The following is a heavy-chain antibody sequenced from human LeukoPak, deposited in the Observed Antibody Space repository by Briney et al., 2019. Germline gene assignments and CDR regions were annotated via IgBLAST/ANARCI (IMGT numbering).Heavy chain of an antibody. CDR2: IKSKTDGGTT. CDR3: AREGPPSYYYDSSGYYGNYFDY. J-gene: IGHJ4*02. V-gene: IGHV3-15*01. CDR1: GFTFSNAW. Sequence: GGSLRLSCAASGFTFSNAWMSWVRQAPGKGLEWVGRIKSKTDGGTTDYAAPVKGRFTISRDDSKNTLYLQMNSLRAEDTAVYYCAREGPPSYYYDSSGYYGNYFDYWGQGTLVTVSS. D-gene: IGHD3-22*01.